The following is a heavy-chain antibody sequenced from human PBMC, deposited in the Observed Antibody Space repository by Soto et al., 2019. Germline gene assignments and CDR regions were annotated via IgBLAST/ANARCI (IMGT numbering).Heavy chain of an antibody. J-gene: IGHJ4*02. Sequence: QVQLVESGGGVVQPVRSLRLSCAASGFTFRNFGMHWVRQAPGKGLEWVAVISYDGTNKYYADSVKGRFTISRDNSKNTLYLQINSLRAEDTAVYYCAKAVPPFVVVTASDYWGQGTLVTVSS. D-gene: IGHD2-21*02. V-gene: IGHV3-30*18. CDR2: ISYDGTNK. CDR1: GFTFRNFG. CDR3: AKAVPPFVVVTASDY.